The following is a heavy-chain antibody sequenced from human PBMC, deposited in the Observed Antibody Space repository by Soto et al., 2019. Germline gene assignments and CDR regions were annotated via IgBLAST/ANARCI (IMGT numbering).Heavy chain of an antibody. D-gene: IGHD2-2*01. V-gene: IGHV4-38-2*01. Sequence: PSETXPLTWSFAGYFIISGYYLGCIRQPPGKGLECIGSMFHSGSTHYNPSLKSRVTISVETSKNHFSLRLRSVTASDTAVHYSARPHIVVAKTVPWLDPWGQGPRVTVYS. CDR1: GYFIISGYY. CDR2: MFHSGST. J-gene: IGHJ5*02. CDR3: ARPHIVVAKTVPWLDP.